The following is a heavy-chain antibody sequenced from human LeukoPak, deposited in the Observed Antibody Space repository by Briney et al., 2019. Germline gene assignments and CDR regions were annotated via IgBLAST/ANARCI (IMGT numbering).Heavy chain of an antibody. Sequence: ASVKVSCKASGYTFTGYYMHWVRQAPGQGLEWMGWINRNSGGTNYAQKFQGWVTMTRDTSISTAYMELSRLRSDDTAVYYCARGGELTSFYDAFDIWGQGTMVTVSS. J-gene: IGHJ3*02. CDR3: ARGGELTSFYDAFDI. CDR1: GYTFTGYY. CDR2: INRNSGGT. V-gene: IGHV1-2*04. D-gene: IGHD2-2*01.